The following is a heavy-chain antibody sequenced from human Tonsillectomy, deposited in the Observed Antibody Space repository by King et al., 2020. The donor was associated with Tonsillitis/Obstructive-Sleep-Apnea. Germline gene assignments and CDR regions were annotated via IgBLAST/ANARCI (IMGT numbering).Heavy chain of an antibody. D-gene: IGHD2-15*01. CDR2: INHSGST. CDR1: GGSLSGYY. Sequence: VQLPQWGAGLLKPSETLSLPCAVYGGSLSGYYWSWLRQPPGKGLEWIGEINHSGSTNYNPSLKSRVTISVDTSKNQFSLKLSSVTAADTAVYYCARGDCSGGSCYWIFDYWGQGTLVTVSS. J-gene: IGHJ4*02. V-gene: IGHV4-34*01. CDR3: ARGDCSGGSCYWIFDY.